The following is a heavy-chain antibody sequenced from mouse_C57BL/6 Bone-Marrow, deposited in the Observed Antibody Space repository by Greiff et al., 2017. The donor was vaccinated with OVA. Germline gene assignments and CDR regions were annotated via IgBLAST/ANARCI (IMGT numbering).Heavy chain of an antibody. CDR3: ASGDSYYGSRYWYFDV. J-gene: IGHJ1*03. CDR2: INPSTGGT. Sequence: EVQLQQSGPELVKPGASVKISCKASGYSFTGYYMNWVKQSPEKSLEWIGEINPSTGGTTYNQKFKAKATLTVDKSSSTAYMQLKSLTSEDSAVYYCASGDSYYGSRYWYFDVWGTGTTVTVSS. CDR1: GYSFTGYY. D-gene: IGHD1-1*01. V-gene: IGHV1-42*01.